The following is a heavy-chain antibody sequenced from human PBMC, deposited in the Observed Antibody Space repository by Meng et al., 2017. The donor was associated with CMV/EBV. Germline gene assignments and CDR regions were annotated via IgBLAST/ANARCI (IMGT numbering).Heavy chain of an antibody. CDR1: GYTFTGYY. J-gene: IGHJ4*02. D-gene: IGHD3-22*01. CDR3: ARVIGYPDPSYFDY. Sequence: ASVKVSCKASGYTFTGYYMHWVRQAPGQGLEWMGWINPNSGGTNYAQKFQGRVTMTRDTSINTAYMELSRLRSDDTAVYYCARVIGYPDPSYFDYWGQGTLVTVSS. CDR2: INPNSGGT. V-gene: IGHV1-2*02.